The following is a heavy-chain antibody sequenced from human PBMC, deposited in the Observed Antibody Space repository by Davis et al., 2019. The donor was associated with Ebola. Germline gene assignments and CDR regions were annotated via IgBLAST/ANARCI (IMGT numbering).Heavy chain of an antibody. CDR3: AREAGVVTTYYFDY. V-gene: IGHV4-59*01. D-gene: IGHD3-3*01. J-gene: IGHJ4*02. CDR1: GGSIGYYY. CDR2: IYYSGST. Sequence: MPGGSLRLSCTVSGGSIGYYYWSWIRQPPGKGLEWIGYIYYSGSTNYNPSLKSRVTISVDTSKNQFSLKLSSVTAADTAVYYCAREAGVVTTYYFDYWGQGTLVTVSS.